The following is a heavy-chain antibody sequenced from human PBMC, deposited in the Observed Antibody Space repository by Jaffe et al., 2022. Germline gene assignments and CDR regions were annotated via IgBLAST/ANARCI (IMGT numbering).Heavy chain of an antibody. CDR2: IRYDGSNK. Sequence: QVQLVESGGGVVQPGGSLRLSCAASGFTFSSYGMHWVRQAPGKGLEWVAFIRYDGSNKYYADSVKGRFTISRDNSKNTLYLQMNSLRAEDTAVYYCAKVGAGITGTTDVGERVGAFDIWGQGTMVTVSS. V-gene: IGHV3-30*02. D-gene: IGHD1-7*01. CDR3: AKVGAGITGTTDVGERVGAFDI. J-gene: IGHJ3*02. CDR1: GFTFSSYG.